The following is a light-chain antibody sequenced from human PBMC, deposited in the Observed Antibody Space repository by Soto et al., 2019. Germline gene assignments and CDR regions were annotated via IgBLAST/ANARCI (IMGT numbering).Light chain of an antibody. CDR3: QQYGNSPPYT. Sequence: EIVLTQSPGTLSLSPGERATLSCRASHSVSSSYLAWYQQKCGQAPRLLIYGASSRATGIPDRFSGSGSGTDVTLTTSRLEPEDFAVYYCQQYGNSPPYTFGQGTKLEIK. J-gene: IGKJ2*01. CDR1: HSVSSSY. V-gene: IGKV3-20*01. CDR2: GAS.